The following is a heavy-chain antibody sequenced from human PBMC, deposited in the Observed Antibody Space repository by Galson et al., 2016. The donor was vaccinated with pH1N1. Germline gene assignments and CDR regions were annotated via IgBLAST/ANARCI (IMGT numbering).Heavy chain of an antibody. V-gene: IGHV2-5*01. CDR3: VHSYYGDHVGWFDP. D-gene: IGHD4-17*01. J-gene: IGHJ5*02. CDR1: GFSLSTSGVG. Sequence: PALVKPTQTLTLTCTFSGFSLSTSGVGVGWIRQPPGKALEWLAVIYWHDDKRYSPSLKSRLTNTKDTSKNQVVLTMTNMDPMDTATYYCVHSYYGDHVGWFDPWGQGTLVTVSS. CDR2: IYWHDDK.